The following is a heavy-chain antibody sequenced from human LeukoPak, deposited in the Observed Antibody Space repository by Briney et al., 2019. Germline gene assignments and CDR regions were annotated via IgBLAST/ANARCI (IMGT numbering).Heavy chain of an antibody. Sequence: QPGGSLRLSCVVSGITFSGYSMIWVRQAPGKGLEWLSFMTTSGNTIFYAESVKDRFTISRDNAKKSLYLQMNSLRAEDTAVYYCAAWYSGTFRVDYWGQGTLVTVSS. D-gene: IGHD1-26*01. J-gene: IGHJ4*02. V-gene: IGHV3-48*01. CDR3: AAWYSGTFRVDY. CDR2: MTTSGNTI. CDR1: GITFSGYS.